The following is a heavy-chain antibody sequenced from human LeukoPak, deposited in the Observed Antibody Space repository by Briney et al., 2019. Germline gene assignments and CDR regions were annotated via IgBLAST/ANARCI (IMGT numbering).Heavy chain of an antibody. J-gene: IGHJ6*02. V-gene: IGHV3-7*03. CDR2: LNHNGNVN. D-gene: IGHD3-16*01. CDR3: ARGGGLDV. Sequence: GGSLRLSCAASGFTFRSYCMNWARQAPGKGLEWVASLNHNGNVNYYVDSVKGRFTISRDNAKNSLYLQMSNLRAEDTAVYFCARGGGLDVWGQGATVTVSS. CDR1: GFTFRSYC.